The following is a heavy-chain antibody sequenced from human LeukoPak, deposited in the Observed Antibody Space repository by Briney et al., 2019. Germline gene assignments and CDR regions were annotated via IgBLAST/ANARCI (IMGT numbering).Heavy chain of an antibody. Sequence: GGSLRLSCAVSGFTFSSYAMGWVRQAPGKGLEWVSAISGSGGSTYYADSVKGRLTISRDNSKNTLYLQMNSLRAEDTAVYYCAKGGTRIQLWLTVLDYWGQGTLVTVSS. V-gene: IGHV3-23*01. J-gene: IGHJ4*02. CDR1: GFTFSSYA. CDR3: AKGGTRIQLWLTVLDY. CDR2: ISGSGGST. D-gene: IGHD5-18*01.